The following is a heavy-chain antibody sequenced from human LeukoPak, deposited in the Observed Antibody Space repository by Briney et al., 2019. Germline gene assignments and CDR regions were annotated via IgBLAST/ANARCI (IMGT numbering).Heavy chain of an antibody. Sequence: PGGSLRLSCAASGFPFSSYSMNWVPRAPGRGLGGVSSFSSGSSYIYYADSVRGRFTISRDNAKNSLYLQMNSLRAEDTAVHYCARIRLGYCSGGSCYSKYYYYGMDVWGKGTTVTVSS. J-gene: IGHJ6*04. V-gene: IGHV3-21*01. CDR3: ARIRLGYCSGGSCYSKYYYYGMDV. D-gene: IGHD2-15*01. CDR1: GFPFSSYS. CDR2: FSSGSSYI.